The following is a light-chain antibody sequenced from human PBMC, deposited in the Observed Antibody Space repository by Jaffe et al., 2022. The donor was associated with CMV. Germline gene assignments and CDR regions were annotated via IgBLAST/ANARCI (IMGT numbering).Light chain of an antibody. CDR3: SSYTSSNTLV. CDR2: DVS. V-gene: IGLV2-14*03. J-gene: IGLJ1*01. CDR1: SNDIGTYNY. Sequence: QSALTQPASVSGSPGQSITFSCTGTSNDIGTYNYVSWYQQHTGKAPKVIISDVSNRPSGVSSRFSGSKSGNTASLTISGLQAEDEADYYCSSYTSSNTLVFGTGTQVTVL.